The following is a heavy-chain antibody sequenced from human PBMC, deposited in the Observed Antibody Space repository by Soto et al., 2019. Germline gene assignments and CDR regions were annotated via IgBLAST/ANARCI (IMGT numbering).Heavy chain of an antibody. CDR3: AAGGTRWLHSPFDY. V-gene: IGHV1-24*01. CDR1: GHTLTELS. CDR2: FDPEDGET. J-gene: IGHJ4*02. Sequence: QVKLLQSGAEVKKPGASVKVSCKVSGHTLTELSMHWVRQAPGRGLEWMGGFDPEDGETIFAQKFQGRVTMTEDTSTDSTYMELTSLRSEDTAVYYCAAGGTRWLHSPFDYWGQGTRVTISS. D-gene: IGHD1-1*01.